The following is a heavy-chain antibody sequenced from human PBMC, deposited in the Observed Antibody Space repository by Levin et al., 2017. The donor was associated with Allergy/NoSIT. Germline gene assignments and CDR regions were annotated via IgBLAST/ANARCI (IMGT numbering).Heavy chain of an antibody. V-gene: IGHV3-23*01. CDR3: SKGSYCSAGTCYSRLGY. CDR2: ISGSGGTT. CDR1: GFTFSSDV. D-gene: IGHD2-15*01. Sequence: GGSLRLSCAGSGFTFSSDVMSWVRQAPGKGLEWVSGISGSGGTTYYADSVKGRFTISRDNSKNTLYLQMNSLRAEDTAVYYCSKGSYCSAGTCYSRLGYWGQGTLVTVSS. J-gene: IGHJ4*02.